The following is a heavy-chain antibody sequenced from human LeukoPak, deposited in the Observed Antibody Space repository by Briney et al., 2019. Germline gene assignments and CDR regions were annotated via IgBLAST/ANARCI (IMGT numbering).Heavy chain of an antibody. Sequence: SETLSLTCTVSGDSITSSNYYWAWIRQPPGKGLEWIGSIYYSGSTNYNPSLKSRVTISVDTSKNQFSLKLSSVTAADTAVYYCARGVRGSTAAGTFDYWGQGTLVTVSS. D-gene: IGHD6-13*01. CDR2: IYYSGST. J-gene: IGHJ4*02. V-gene: IGHV4-39*07. CDR1: GDSITSSNYY. CDR3: ARGVRGSTAAGTFDY.